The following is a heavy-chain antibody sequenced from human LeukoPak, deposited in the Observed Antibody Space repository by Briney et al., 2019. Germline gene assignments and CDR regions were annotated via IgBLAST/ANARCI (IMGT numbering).Heavy chain of an antibody. CDR2: IHSGGST. J-gene: IGHJ6*04. Sequence: PGGSLRLSCAASDFTVSNNYMHWVRQAPGKGLEWVSVIHSGGSTYFADSVKGRFTISRDTSKNTLYLQMNSLRVEDTAVYYCARDTVARGYYYDMDVWGKGTTVTVSS. V-gene: IGHV3-53*01. CDR3: ARDTVARGYYYDMDV. D-gene: IGHD6-19*01. CDR1: DFTVSNNY.